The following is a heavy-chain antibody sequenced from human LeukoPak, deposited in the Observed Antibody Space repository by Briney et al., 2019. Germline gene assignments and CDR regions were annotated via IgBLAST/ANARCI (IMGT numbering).Heavy chain of an antibody. D-gene: IGHD3-3*01. CDR2: IYHSGST. CDR3: ASVLLQKYYDFWSGYHYYFDY. CDR1: GGSISSSNW. J-gene: IGHJ4*02. V-gene: IGHV4-4*02. Sequence: SETLSLTCAVSGGSISSSNWWSWVRQPPGKGLEWIGEIYHSGSTNYNPSLKSRVTISVDKSKNQFSLKLSSVTAADTAVYYCASVLLQKYYDFWSGYHYYFDYWGQGTLVTVSS.